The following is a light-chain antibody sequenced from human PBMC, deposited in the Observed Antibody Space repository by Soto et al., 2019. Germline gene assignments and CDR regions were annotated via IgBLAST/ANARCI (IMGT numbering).Light chain of an antibody. CDR1: QSVSSN. CDR2: GAS. V-gene: IGKV3-15*01. CDR3: QQHNNWPRT. Sequence: EIVMTQSPATLSVSPGERATLSCRASQSVSSNLAWYQQKPGQAPRLLIYGASTRATGIPARFSGSGSGTEFTLTISSRQSEDFAVYYCQQHNNWPRTFGQGTKVEIK. J-gene: IGKJ1*01.